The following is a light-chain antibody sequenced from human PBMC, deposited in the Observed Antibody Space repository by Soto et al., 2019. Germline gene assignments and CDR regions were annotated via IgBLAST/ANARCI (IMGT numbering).Light chain of an antibody. CDR3: NSYTSSSTDV. CDR1: SSDVGGFNY. V-gene: IGLV2-14*03. J-gene: IGLJ1*01. Sequence: QSVLTQPASVSGSPGQSITISCTGTSSDVGGFNYVSWYQQHPGKAPKLMIYDVTNRPSGVSYRFSGSKSGTTASLTISGLQAEDAAEYYCNSYTSSSTDVFGTGTKLTVL. CDR2: DVT.